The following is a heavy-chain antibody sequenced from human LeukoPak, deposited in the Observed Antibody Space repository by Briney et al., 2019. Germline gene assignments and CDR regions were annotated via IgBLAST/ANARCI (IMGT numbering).Heavy chain of an antibody. D-gene: IGHD3-22*01. CDR2: ISSSSSYI. CDR1: GFTFSSYS. CDR3: ARTGGSSGYYDAFDI. V-gene: IGHV3-21*05. Sequence: GGSLRLSCAASGFTFSSYSMNWVRQAPGKGLEWVSYISSSSSYIYYADSVKGRFTISRDNAKNSVYLQMNSLRAEDTAVYYCARTGGSSGYYDAFDIWGQGTMVTVSS. J-gene: IGHJ3*02.